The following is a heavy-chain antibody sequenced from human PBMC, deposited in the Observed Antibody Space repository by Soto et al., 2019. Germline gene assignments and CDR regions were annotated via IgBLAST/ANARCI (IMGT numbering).Heavy chain of an antibody. D-gene: IGHD3-9*01. Sequence: GGSLRLSCAASGFTFSSYAMSWVRQAPGKGLEWVSAISGSGGSTYYADSVKGRFTISRDNSKNTLYLQMNSLRAEDTAVYYCAKGRELRYFDWLVRYGMDVWGQGTTVTVSS. CDR3: AKGRELRYFDWLVRYGMDV. CDR2: ISGSGGST. V-gene: IGHV3-23*01. J-gene: IGHJ6*02. CDR1: GFTFSSYA.